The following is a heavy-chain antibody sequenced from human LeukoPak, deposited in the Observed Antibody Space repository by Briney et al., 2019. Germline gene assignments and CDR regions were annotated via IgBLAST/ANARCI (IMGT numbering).Heavy chain of an antibody. CDR2: LHHSGST. J-gene: IGHJ4*02. CDR1: GYSITSTYW. V-gene: IGHV4-38-2*01. D-gene: IGHD3-22*01. Sequence: SETLSLTRAVSGYSITSTYWRGWIRHTPGRGLEWIGSLHHSGSTSYSPSLKSRVTISVDTSKNQFSLRLRSVTAADAAVYYCARVGGDDSTGHYSVDYWGQGTLVTVSS. CDR3: ARVGGDDSTGHYSVDY.